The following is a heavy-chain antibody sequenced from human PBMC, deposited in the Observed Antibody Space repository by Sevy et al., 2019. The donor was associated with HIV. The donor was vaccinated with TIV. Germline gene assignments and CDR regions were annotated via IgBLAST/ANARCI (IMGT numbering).Heavy chain of an antibody. J-gene: IGHJ3*02. CDR1: GFTFSSYW. Sequence: GGSLRLSCAASGFTFSSYWMSWVRQAPGKGLEWVANIKQDGSEKYYVDSVKGRFTISRDNAKNSLYLQMNSLRAEDTAGYYCAREDKDDYDSSGYYDRDAFDIWGQGTMVTVSS. CDR2: IKQDGSEK. D-gene: IGHD3-22*01. CDR3: AREDKDDYDSSGYYDRDAFDI. V-gene: IGHV3-7*01.